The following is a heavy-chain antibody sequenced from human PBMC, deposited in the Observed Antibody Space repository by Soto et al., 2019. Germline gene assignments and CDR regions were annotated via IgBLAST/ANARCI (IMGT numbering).Heavy chain of an antibody. CDR2: VNPIVGMS. V-gene: IGHV1-69*02. CDR3: ATSYGSGSTHFDS. CDR1: GGTFNSYT. D-gene: IGHD3-10*01. J-gene: IGHJ5*01. Sequence: QVQLVQSGAEVKKPGSSVKVSCTASGGTFNSYTINWVRQAPGRGLEWVGRVNPIVGMSNSALKFQGRVTITEDKSTSTAFMYLTSLKSEDTAVYYCATSYGSGSTHFDSWGQGTLVTVSS.